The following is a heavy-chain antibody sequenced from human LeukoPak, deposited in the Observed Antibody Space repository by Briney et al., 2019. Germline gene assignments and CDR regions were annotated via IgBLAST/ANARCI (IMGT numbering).Heavy chain of an antibody. CDR2: ISAYNGNT. D-gene: IGHD6-19*01. V-gene: IGHV1-18*01. CDR3: ARDPGSFLSSSGWLNWFDH. CDR1: GYTFTSYG. Sequence: ASVKVSCTASGYTFTSYGISWVRQAPGQGLEWMGWISAYNGNTNYAHNLQGRVTVTTDTSTSTAYMELRSLRSDDTAVYYCARDPGSFLSSSGWLNWFDHWGQGTLVTVSS. J-gene: IGHJ5*02.